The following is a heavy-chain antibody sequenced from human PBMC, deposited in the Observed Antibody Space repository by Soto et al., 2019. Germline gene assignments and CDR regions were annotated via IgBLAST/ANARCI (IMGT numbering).Heavy chain of an antibody. CDR1: GGTFSIYA. J-gene: IGHJ6*02. V-gene: IGHV1-69*13. Sequence: SVKVSCKASGGTFSIYASSWVRQAPGQGIEWMGGIIPIFGTANYAQKFQGRVTITADESTSTAYMELSSLRSEDTAVYYCASESGSIPPPPHYYGMDVWGQGTTVTVSS. CDR2: IIPIFGTA. D-gene: IGHD1-26*01. CDR3: ASESGSIPPPPHYYGMDV.